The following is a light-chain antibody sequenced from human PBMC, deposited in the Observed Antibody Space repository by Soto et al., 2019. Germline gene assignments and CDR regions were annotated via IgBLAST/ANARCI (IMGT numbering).Light chain of an antibody. V-gene: IGLV2-14*03. Sequence: QSALXQPASXSGSPGQSITISCTGTSSDVGGFNYVSWYQQHPGKAPKLMIYDVTNRPSGVSYRFSGSKSGNTASLTISGLQAEDEADYYCNSYTSSSTYVFGTGTKLTVL. J-gene: IGLJ1*01. CDR2: DVT. CDR1: SSDVGGFNY. CDR3: NSYTSSSTYV.